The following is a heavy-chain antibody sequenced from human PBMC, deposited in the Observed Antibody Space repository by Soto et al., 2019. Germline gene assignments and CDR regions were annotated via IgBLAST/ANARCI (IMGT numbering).Heavy chain of an antibody. CDR2: INHSGST. V-gene: IGHV4-34*01. D-gene: IGHD3-3*01. CDR3: ARGLTYYDFWSGYLQRTFRRNWFDP. Sequence: KASETLSLTCAVYGGSFSGYYWSWIRQPPGKGLEWIGEINHSGSTNYNPSLKSRVTISVDTSKNQLSLKLSSVTAADTAVYYCARGLTYYDFWSGYLQRTFRRNWFDPWGQGTLVTGS. CDR1: GGSFSGYY. J-gene: IGHJ5*02.